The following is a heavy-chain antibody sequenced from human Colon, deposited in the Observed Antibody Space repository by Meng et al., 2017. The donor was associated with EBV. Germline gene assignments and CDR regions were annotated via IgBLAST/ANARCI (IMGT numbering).Heavy chain of an antibody. Sequence: GPVLVKPSGHMSLTCGVSGVSISSNILWTWVRQPPGKGLEWIGDIDDSGSTNYNPSLNSRISISLDKSKNHFSLKVNSVTAADTAVYYCARGKQDAWELLAYWGQGALVTVSS. D-gene: IGHD1-26*01. CDR2: IDDSGST. CDR3: ARGKQDAWELLAY. J-gene: IGHJ4*02. V-gene: IGHV4-4*02. CDR1: GVSISSNIL.